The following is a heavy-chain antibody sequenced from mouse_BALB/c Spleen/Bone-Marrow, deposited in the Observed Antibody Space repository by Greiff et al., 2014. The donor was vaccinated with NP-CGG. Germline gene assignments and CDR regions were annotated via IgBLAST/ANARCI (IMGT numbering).Heavy chain of an antibody. CDR3: ARELGLRLAY. J-gene: IGHJ3*01. V-gene: IGHV1-9*01. D-gene: IGHD3-1*01. CDR1: GYTFSSYW. CDR2: ILPGSGST. Sequence: QVQLKESGAELMKPGASVKISCKATGYTFSSYWIEWVKQRPGHGLEWIGEILPGSGSTNYNEKFKGKATFTADTSSNTAYMQLSSLTSEGSAVYYCARELGLRLAYWGQGTLVTVSA.